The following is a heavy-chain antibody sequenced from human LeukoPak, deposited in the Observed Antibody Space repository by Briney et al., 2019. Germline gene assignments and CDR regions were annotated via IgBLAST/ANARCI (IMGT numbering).Heavy chain of an antibody. CDR2: ISGSGDTT. D-gene: IGHD3-3*01. J-gene: IGHJ3*02. V-gene: IGHV3-23*01. CDR3: AKALDSIFGVVLTPPALDI. Sequence: GGSLRLSCAASGFTFESYDMSWVRQAPGKGLEWVSDISGSGDTTYYADSAKGRFSMSRDNSRGTLSLQMNSLGAEGTAVYFCAKALDSIFGVVLTPPALDIWGQGTMVTVSS. CDR1: GFTFESYD.